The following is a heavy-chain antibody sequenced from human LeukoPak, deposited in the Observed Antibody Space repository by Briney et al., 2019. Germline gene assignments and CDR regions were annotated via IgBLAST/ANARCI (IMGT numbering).Heavy chain of an antibody. CDR1: GGSISSYY. D-gene: IGHD6-13*01. J-gene: IGHJ3*02. CDR2: ISYSGNT. CDR3: ARDSPVLPDSSSWYVHAFDI. V-gene: IGHV4-59*01. Sequence: KPSETLSLTCTVSGGSISSYYWSWIRQPPGKGLEWIGYISYSGNTTYNPSLKSRVTISVDTSKNQFSLKLSSVTAADTAVYYCARDSPVLPDSSSWYVHAFDIWGQGTMVTVSS.